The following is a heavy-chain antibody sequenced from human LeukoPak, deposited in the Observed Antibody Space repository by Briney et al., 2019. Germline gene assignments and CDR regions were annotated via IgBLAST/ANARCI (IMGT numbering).Heavy chain of an antibody. Sequence: SETLSLTCTVSGGSISSSSYYWGWIRQPPGKGLEWIGSIYYSGSTYYNPSLKSRVTISVDTSKNQFSLKLSSVTAADTAVYYCASSLRDGYNIADYWGQGTLVTVSS. CDR1: GGSISSSSYY. CDR3: ASSLRDGYNIADY. V-gene: IGHV4-39*01. CDR2: IYYSGST. D-gene: IGHD5-24*01. J-gene: IGHJ4*02.